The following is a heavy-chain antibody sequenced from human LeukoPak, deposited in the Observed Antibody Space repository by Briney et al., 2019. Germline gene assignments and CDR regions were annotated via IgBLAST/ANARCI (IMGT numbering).Heavy chain of an antibody. CDR1: GGSISSSSHY. CDR2: IYYSGSA. Sequence: SETLSLTCTVSGGSISSSSHYRGWIRQPPGKGLEWVGTIYYSGSAYYNPSLNSRVTISVDTSKNQFSLKLSSVTAADTAVYYCASWPLVDMTTSGLDYWGQGTLVTVSS. CDR3: ASWPLVDMTTSGLDY. J-gene: IGHJ4*02. D-gene: IGHD5-24*01. V-gene: IGHV4-39*01.